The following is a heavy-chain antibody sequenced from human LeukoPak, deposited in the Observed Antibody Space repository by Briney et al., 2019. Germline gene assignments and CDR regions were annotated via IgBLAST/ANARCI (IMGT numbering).Heavy chain of an antibody. CDR2: IYYSGGT. J-gene: IGHJ4*02. Sequence: SETLSLTCTVSGVSKSGYYWSWIRQPPGKGLEWIGYIYYSGGTNYNPSLKSRVTISIDTSKNQFSLKLNSVTAADAAVYYCVASSMAAPGILHYWGQGTLVTVSS. CDR1: GVSKSGYY. D-gene: IGHD6-13*01. CDR3: VASSMAAPGILHY. V-gene: IGHV4-59*01.